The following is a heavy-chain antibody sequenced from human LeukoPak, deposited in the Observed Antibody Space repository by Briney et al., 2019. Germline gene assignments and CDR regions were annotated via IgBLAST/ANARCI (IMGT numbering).Heavy chain of an antibody. V-gene: IGHV1-69*04. D-gene: IGHD5-12*01. J-gene: IGHJ4*02. CDR1: GGTFSSYA. Sequence: ASVKVSCKASGGTFSSYAISWVRQAPGQGLEWMGRIIPILGIANHAQKFQGRVTITADKSTSTAYMELSSLRAEDTAVYYCANQGENLVATIGVYFEYWGQGTLVTVSS. CDR2: IIPILGIA. CDR3: ANQGENLVATIGVYFEY.